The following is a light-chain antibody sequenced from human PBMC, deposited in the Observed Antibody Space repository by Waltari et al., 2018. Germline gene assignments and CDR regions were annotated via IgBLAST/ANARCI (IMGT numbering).Light chain of an antibody. CDR1: SRAVGSYNL. J-gene: IGLJ1*01. V-gene: IGLV2-23*02. CDR2: EVN. Sequence: SALTQPASVSGSPGQSTTISCIGTSRAVGSYNLVSWFQQYPDKAPKLRIFEVNKRPSGVYNRFAGSKSGNTASLTISGLQAEDEADYYCCSYAGSGIYVFGTGAKVTVL. CDR3: CSYAGSGIYV.